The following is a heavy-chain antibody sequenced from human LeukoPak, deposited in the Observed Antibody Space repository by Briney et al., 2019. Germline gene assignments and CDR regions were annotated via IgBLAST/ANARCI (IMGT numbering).Heavy chain of an antibody. CDR2: IVVGSGNT. D-gene: IGHD3-22*01. Sequence: SVKVSCKASGFTFTSSAMQWVRQARGQRLEWIGWIVVGSGNTNYAQKFQERVTITRDMSTSTAYMELSSLRSEDTAVYYCARGGYYDSSAQGYFDYWGQGTLVTVSS. V-gene: IGHV1-58*02. CDR3: ARGGYYDSSAQGYFDY. CDR1: GFTFTSSA. J-gene: IGHJ4*02.